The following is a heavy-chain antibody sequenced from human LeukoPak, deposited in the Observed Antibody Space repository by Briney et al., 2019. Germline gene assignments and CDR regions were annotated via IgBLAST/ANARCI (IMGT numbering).Heavy chain of an antibody. J-gene: IGHJ5*02. CDR2: INPNSGGT. Sequence: ASVKVSCKASGYTFTGYYMHWVRQAPGQGLEWMGWINPNSGGTNYAQKFQGRVTMTRDTSISTAYMELSRLRSDDTAVYYCARDPLGYCSSTSCYSEGFDPWGQGTLVTVSS. CDR1: GYTFTGYY. D-gene: IGHD2-2*01. CDR3: ARDPLGYCSSTSCYSEGFDP. V-gene: IGHV1-2*02.